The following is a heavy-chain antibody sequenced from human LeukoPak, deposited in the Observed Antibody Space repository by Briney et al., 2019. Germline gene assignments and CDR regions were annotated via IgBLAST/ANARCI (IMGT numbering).Heavy chain of an antibody. Sequence: ASVKVSCKASGYTFTSYAMNWVRQAPGQGLEWMGWINTNTGYPTYAQGFTGRFVFSLDTSVSTAYLQISSLKAEDTAVYYCARVGYYDFWSGSHTPGDWFDPWGQGTLVTVSS. J-gene: IGHJ5*02. CDR2: INTNTGYP. CDR1: GYTFTSYA. D-gene: IGHD3-3*01. CDR3: ARVGYYDFWSGSHTPGDWFDP. V-gene: IGHV7-4-1*02.